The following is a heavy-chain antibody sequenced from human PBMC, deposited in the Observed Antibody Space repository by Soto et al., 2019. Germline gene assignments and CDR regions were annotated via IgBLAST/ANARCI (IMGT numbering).Heavy chain of an antibody. D-gene: IGHD4-17*01. CDR1: GYTFTSYA. Sequence: ASVKVSCKASGYTFTSYAMHWVRQAPGQRLEWMGWINAGNGNTKYSQKFQGRVTITRDTSASTAYMELSSLRSEDTAVYYCARDMAKLYGDYEAKILQPLHLSMDVWGQGTTVTVSS. CDR2: INAGNGNT. V-gene: IGHV1-3*01. CDR3: ARDMAKLYGDYEAKILQPLHLSMDV. J-gene: IGHJ6*02.